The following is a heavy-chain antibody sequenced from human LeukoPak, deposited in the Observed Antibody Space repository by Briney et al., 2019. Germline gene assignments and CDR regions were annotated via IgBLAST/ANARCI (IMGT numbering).Heavy chain of an antibody. D-gene: IGHD2/OR15-2a*01. Sequence: SETLSLTCTVSGGSISSYYWSWIRQPPGKGLEWIGYIYYSGSTSYNPSLKSRVTISADTSKRQFSLKLNSVTAADTALYYCAREVKVGNTDTGYYFDYWGQGILVTVSS. CDR2: IYYSGST. J-gene: IGHJ4*02. CDR3: AREVKVGNTDTGYYFDY. CDR1: GGSISSYY. V-gene: IGHV4-59*01.